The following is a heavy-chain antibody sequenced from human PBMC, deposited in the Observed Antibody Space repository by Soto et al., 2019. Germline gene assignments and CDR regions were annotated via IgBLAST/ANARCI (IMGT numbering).Heavy chain of an antibody. CDR1: GGTFSSYA. CDR3: ARNPRAVAAMHMDV. Sequence: GASVKVSCKASGGTFSSYALNWVRQAPGQGLEWMGRIIPILGIGDYAQRFQGRVTITADKSTSTVYMELSSLRPEDTAVYYCARNPRAVAAMHMDVWGKGTMVTVSS. CDR2: IIPILGIG. V-gene: IGHV1-69*04. J-gene: IGHJ6*03. D-gene: IGHD6-19*01.